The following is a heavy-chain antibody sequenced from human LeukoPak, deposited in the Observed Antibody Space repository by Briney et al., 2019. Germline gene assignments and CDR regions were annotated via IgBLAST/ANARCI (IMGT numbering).Heavy chain of an antibody. CDR2: IWYDGSNK. J-gene: IGHJ6*02. D-gene: IGHD6-13*01. CDR1: GFTFSSYA. V-gene: IGHV3-33*08. CDR3: AREDRAAAADNYYYYYGMDV. Sequence: PGGSLRLSCAASGFTFSSYAMHWVRQAPGKGLEWVAVIWYDGSNKYYADSVKGRFTISRDNSKNTLYLQMNSLRAEDAAVYYCAREDRAAAADNYYYYYGMDVWGQGTTVTVSS.